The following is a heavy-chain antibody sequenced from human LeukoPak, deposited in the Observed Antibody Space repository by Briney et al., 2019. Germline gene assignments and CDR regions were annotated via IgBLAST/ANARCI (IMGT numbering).Heavy chain of an antibody. D-gene: IGHD3-22*01. CDR3: ARGPAYYYDSSGYQPFDY. V-gene: IGHV4-34*01. Sequence: SETPSLTCAVYGGSFSGYYWSWIRQPPGKGLEWIGEINHSGSTNYNPSLKSRVTISVDTSKNQFSLKLSSVTAADTAVYYCARGPAYYYDSSGYQPFDYWGQGTLVTVSS. CDR1: GGSFSGYY. J-gene: IGHJ4*02. CDR2: INHSGST.